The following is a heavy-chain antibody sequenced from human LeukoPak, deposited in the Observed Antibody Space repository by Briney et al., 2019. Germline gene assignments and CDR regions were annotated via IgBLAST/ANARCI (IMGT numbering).Heavy chain of an antibody. J-gene: IGHJ5*02. D-gene: IGHD2-21*02. Sequence: GGSLRLSCAATEFTFSNYGMHGVSQAPGKGLEWVAVISYDGSNKYYADSVKGRFTISRDNSKNTLYLQMNSLRAEDTAVYYCAKEEAYCGGDCYSWFDPWGQGTLVTVSS. CDR1: EFTFSNYG. CDR3: AKEEAYCGGDCYSWFDP. V-gene: IGHV3-30*18. CDR2: ISYDGSNK.